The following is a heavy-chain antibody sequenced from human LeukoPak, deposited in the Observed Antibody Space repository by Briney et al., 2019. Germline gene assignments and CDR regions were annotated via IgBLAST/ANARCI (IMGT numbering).Heavy chain of an antibody. J-gene: IGHJ4*02. Sequence: ASVKVSCKASGGTFSSYAISWVRQAPGQGLEWMGGIISIFGTANYAQKFQGRVTITADESTSTAYMELSSLRSEDTAVYYCAILGAVAANWGYYFDYWGQGTLVTVSS. D-gene: IGHD6-19*01. V-gene: IGHV1-69*13. CDR2: IISIFGTA. CDR1: GGTFSSYA. CDR3: AILGAVAANWGYYFDY.